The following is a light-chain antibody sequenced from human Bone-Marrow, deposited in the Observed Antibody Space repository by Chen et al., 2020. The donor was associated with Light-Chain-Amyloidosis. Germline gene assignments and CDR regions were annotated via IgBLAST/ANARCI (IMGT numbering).Light chain of an antibody. V-gene: IGLV2-14*01. CDR2: EVT. Sequence: QSALTQPASVSGSPGQSITISCTGTSSDVGGDNHVSWYHQHPDKAPKLMIYEVTNRPSWVPGRCSGSKSDNSASRTISGLQTEDAADYCCSSYTITNTLVFGSGTRVTVL. J-gene: IGLJ1*01. CDR1: SSDVGGDNH. CDR3: SSYTITNTLV.